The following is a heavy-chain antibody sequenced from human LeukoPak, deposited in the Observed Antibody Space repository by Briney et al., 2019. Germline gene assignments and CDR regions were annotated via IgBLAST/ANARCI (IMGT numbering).Heavy chain of an antibody. V-gene: IGHV5-51*01. Sequence: GESLKISCKGSGYLFSNYWIAWVRQMPGKGLEWMGIIYPGDSDTRYSPSFQGQVTISADKSINTVYLYWSSLEASDTAMYYCSWGTSSKKIDSLGQGTLVTVSS. CDR2: IYPGDSDT. CDR3: SWGTSSKKIDS. CDR1: GYLFSNYW. D-gene: IGHD3-16*01. J-gene: IGHJ4*02.